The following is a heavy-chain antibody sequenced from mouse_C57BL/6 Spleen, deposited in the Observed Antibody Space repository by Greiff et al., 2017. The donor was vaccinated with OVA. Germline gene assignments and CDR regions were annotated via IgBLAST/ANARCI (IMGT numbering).Heavy chain of an antibody. CDR2: IYPGDGDT. CDR1: GYAFSSYW. D-gene: IGHD1-1*01. Sequence: QVQLQQSGAELVKPGASVKISCKASGYAFSSYWMNWVKQRPGKGLEWIGQIYPGDGDTNYNGKFKGKATLTADKSSSTAYMQLSSLTSEDSAFYFCARLKYYYGSSYYFDYWGQGTTLTVSS. V-gene: IGHV1-80*01. J-gene: IGHJ2*01. CDR3: ARLKYYYGSSYYFDY.